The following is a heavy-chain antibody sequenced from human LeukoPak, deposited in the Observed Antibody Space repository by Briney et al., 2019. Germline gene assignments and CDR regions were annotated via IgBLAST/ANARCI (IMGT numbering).Heavy chain of an antibody. CDR1: GGSISSGEYY. V-gene: IGHV4-30-4*01. D-gene: IGHD3-9*01. Sequence: SQTLSLTCTVSGGSISSGEYYWSWIRQPPGKGREWIGYIYYSGTTYYNPPLKSRATTSHDTSKTQFSLKLSSVTAADPAVYYCDRGSRPDISTGNSMDHYFDYWGQGSLVTVSS. J-gene: IGHJ4*02. CDR2: IYYSGTT. CDR3: DRGSRPDISTGNSMDHYFDY.